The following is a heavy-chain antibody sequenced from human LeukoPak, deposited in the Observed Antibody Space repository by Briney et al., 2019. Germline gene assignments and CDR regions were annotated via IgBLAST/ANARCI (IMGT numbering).Heavy chain of an antibody. CDR2: ISGGGTRT. D-gene: IGHD4-17*01. CDR1: GFTFSSYA. CDR3: AKGSDYGDYGGGFDP. Sequence: GGSLRLSCAASGFTFSSYAMSWVRQAPGKGLEWVSAISGGGTRTYHADSVRGRFTISRDNSKNTLYLQMNNLRAEDTAVFYCAKGSDYGDYGGGFDPWGQGTLATVSS. V-gene: IGHV3-23*01. J-gene: IGHJ5*02.